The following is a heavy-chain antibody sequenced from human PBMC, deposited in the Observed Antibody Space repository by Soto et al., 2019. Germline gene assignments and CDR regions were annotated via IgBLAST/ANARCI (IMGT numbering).Heavy chain of an antibody. V-gene: IGHV4-59*01. Sequence: ASETLSLTCTVSGGSISSYYWSWIRQPPGKGLEWIGYIYYSGSTNYNPSLKSRVTISVDTSKNQFSLKLSSVTAADTAVYYCAGSGPIWFGELLYYFDYWGQGTLVTVSS. CDR3: AGSGPIWFGELLYYFDY. CDR1: GGSISSYY. J-gene: IGHJ4*02. CDR2: IYYSGST. D-gene: IGHD3-10*01.